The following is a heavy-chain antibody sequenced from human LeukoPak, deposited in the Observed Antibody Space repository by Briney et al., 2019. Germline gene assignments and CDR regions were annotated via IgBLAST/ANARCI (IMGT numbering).Heavy chain of an antibody. D-gene: IGHD6-13*01. CDR2: IYYSGST. V-gene: IGHV4-39*01. CDR1: GVSISSNGYY. CDR3: ARHRGIAAAPDY. Sequence: SETLSLTCTVSGVSISSNGYYWGWPRQPPGKGLEWIGSIYYSGSTYYNPSLKRRVTISVDTSRNQFSLKLTSMTAADTAVYYCARHRGIAAAPDYWGQGTLVTVSS. J-gene: IGHJ4*02.